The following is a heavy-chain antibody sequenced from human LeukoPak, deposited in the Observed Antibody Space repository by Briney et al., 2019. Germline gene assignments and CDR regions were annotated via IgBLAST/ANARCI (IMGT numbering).Heavy chain of an antibody. CDR1: GFTFSSFS. J-gene: IGHJ4*02. V-gene: IGHV3-21*01. CDR3: ARGVGSGSCFDY. D-gene: IGHD6-19*01. CDR2: ITSSSGYI. Sequence: PGGSLRLSCAASGFTFSSFSMNWVPQPPGRGLEWVSYITSSSGYIYYADSLKGRFTISRDNAKNSLYLQMNSLRAEDTAVYYCARGVGSGSCFDYWGQGTLVTVSS.